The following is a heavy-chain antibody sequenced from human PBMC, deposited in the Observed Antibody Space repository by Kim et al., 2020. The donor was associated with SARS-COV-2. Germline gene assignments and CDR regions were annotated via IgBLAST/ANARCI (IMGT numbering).Heavy chain of an antibody. CDR1: GFIFSNYS. V-gene: IGHV3-21*01. J-gene: IGHJ4*02. CDR2: ISSSSSYI. Sequence: GGSLRLSCVGSGFIFSNYSMNWVRQAPGKGLEWVSSISSSSSYIYYADSVKGRFTISRDNAKNSLYLQMNSLRAEDTAVYYCARGLGYYDSSGYYYADYWGQGTLVTVSS. D-gene: IGHD3-22*01. CDR3: ARGLGYYDSSGYYYADY.